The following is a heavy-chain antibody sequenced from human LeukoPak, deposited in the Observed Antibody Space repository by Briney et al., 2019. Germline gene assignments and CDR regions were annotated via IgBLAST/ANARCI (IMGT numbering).Heavy chain of an antibody. CDR3: ARHPPITVTGPHSCHPMDV. CDR1: GASISTYY. D-gene: IGHD4-17*01. CDR2: ISPSGST. J-gene: IGHJ6*03. Sequence: SETLSLTCTVSGASISTYYWSWVRQPPGKGLEWIAYISPSGSTNYNPSLKSRLTISVDTSRNQVSLKLSSVTAADTAVYYCARHPPITVTGPHSCHPMDVWGKGTTVSVSS. V-gene: IGHV4-4*09.